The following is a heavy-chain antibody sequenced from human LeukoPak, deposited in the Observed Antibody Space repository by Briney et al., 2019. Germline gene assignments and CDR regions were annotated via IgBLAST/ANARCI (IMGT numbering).Heavy chain of an antibody. V-gene: IGHV1-8*01. J-gene: IGHJ4*02. CDR3: ARAAAADYYFDY. CDR2: MNPNSGNT. CDR1: GYTFTSYD. D-gene: IGHD6-13*01. Sequence: ASVKVSCKASGYTFTSYDINWVRQATGQGLEWMGWMNPNSGNTGYAQKFQGRVTMTRNTSISTAYMELSSLRSEDTAVYYRARAAAADYYFDYWGQGTLVTVSS.